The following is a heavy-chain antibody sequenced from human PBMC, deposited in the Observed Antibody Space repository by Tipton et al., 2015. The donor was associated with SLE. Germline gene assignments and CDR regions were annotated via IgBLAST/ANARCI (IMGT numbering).Heavy chain of an antibody. D-gene: IGHD3-16*01. CDR3: ATQGYYDSSFDY. CDR2: IYNSGIT. CDR1: GDSFSSGSSS. J-gene: IGHJ4*02. V-gene: IGHV4-61*02. Sequence: TLSLTCTVSGDSFSSGSSSWNWVRQPAGKGLEWIGLIYNSGITNYNPSLQSRVTLSVDTSKNQFSLKLSSVTAADTAVYYCATQGYYDSSFDYWGQGTLVTVSS.